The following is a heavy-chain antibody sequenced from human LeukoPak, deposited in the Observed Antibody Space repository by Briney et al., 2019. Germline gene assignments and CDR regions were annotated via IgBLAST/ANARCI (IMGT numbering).Heavy chain of an antibody. J-gene: IGHJ4*02. CDR2: ISGSGGRT. V-gene: IGHV3-23*01. CDR1: GFTFSNYG. Sequence: GGSLRLSXAASGFTFSNYGMIWVRQTPGKGLEWVSSISGSGGRTFYADSVKGRFTISRDNSKNTLYLQVNSLRAEDTAVYYCAKGLSIVPRYFDYWGQGILVTVSS. CDR3: AKGLSIVPRYFDY. D-gene: IGHD2-2*01.